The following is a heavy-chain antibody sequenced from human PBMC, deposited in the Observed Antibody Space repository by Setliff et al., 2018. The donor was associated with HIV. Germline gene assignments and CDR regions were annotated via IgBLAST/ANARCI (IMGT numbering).Heavy chain of an antibody. J-gene: IGHJ4*02. CDR3: ARHEITMVRGVTIKAGYSFDY. CDR2: INHSGST. V-gene: IGHV4-34*01. D-gene: IGHD3-10*01. CDR1: GGSFSGYY. Sequence: SETLSLTCAVYGGSFSGYYWSWIRQPPGKGLEWIGEINHSGSTYYNPSLKSRVTISVDTSKNQFSLKLSSVTAADTAVYYCARHEITMVRGVTIKAGYSFDYWGQGTLVTVSS.